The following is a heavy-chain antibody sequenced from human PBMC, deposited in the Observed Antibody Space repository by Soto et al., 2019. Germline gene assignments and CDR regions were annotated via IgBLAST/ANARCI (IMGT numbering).Heavy chain of an antibody. CDR2: MYYTGVT. V-gene: IGHV4-61*08. CDR3: ARGGEPLGYYGLDV. Sequence: QLQLQESGSRLVKSSQTLSLTCTVSGDSMTSGDYSWSWIRQPPGRGLEWLGYMYYTGVTNYNPSLKSRVSMSVDTSKDQFSLNLTSLTAADTAVYYCARGGEPLGYYGLDVWGQGTTVTVSS. J-gene: IGHJ6*02. CDR1: GDSMTSGDYS.